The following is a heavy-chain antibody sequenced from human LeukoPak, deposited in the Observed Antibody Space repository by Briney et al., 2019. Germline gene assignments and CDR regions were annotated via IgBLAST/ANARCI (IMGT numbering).Heavy chain of an antibody. CDR3: ARDIQRLRMIAVAGTANY. CDR1: GFTFSSYA. D-gene: IGHD6-19*01. J-gene: IGHJ4*02. V-gene: IGHV3-30*04. CDR2: ISYDGSNK. Sequence: GGSLRLSCAASGFTFSSYAMHWVRQAPGKGLEWVAVISYDGSNKYYADSVKGQFTISRDNSKNTLYLQMNSLRAEDTAVYYCARDIQRLRMIAVAGTANYWGQGTMVTVSS.